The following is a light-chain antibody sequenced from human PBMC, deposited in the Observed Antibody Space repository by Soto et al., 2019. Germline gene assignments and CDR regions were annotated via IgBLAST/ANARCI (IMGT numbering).Light chain of an antibody. J-gene: IGKJ4*01. CDR2: AAS. CDR1: QTISRN. CDR3: QQSYDTPLT. V-gene: IGKV1-39*01. Sequence: DIQMTQSPVSLSASVGDRVTITCRASQTISRNLNWYQQKPGKAPKLLIFAASSLQSGDPLRFSGSGSGTDFTLTISSLQPEDFATYYCQQSYDTPLTFGGGTKVEIK.